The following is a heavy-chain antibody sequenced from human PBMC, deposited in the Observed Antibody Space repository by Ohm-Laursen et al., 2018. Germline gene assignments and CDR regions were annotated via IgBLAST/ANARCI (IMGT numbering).Heavy chain of an antibody. CDR3: ARCRSSGYYRGGMDV. CDR1: GYTFTGYY. CDR2: INPNSGGT. D-gene: IGHD3-22*01. Sequence: ASVKVSCKASGYTFTGYYMHWVRQAPGQGLEWMGWINPNSGGTNYAQKFQGRVTMTRDTSINTAYMELKRLTSDDMAVYYCARCRSSGYYRGGMDVWGQGTTVTVSS. J-gene: IGHJ6*02. V-gene: IGHV1-2*02.